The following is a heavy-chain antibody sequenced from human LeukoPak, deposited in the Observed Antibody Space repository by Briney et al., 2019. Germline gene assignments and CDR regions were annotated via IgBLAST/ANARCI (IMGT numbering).Heavy chain of an antibody. CDR3: ARRWGSSWYFGDYFDY. V-gene: IGHV4-34*01. CDR1: GGSFSGYY. CDR2: INHSGST. Sequence: PSETLSLTCAVYGGSFSGYYWSWIRQPPGKGLEWIGEINHSGSTNYNPSLKSRVTISVDTSKNQFSLKLSSVTAADTAVYYCARRWGSSWYFGDYFDYWGQGTLVTVSS. D-gene: IGHD6-13*01. J-gene: IGHJ4*02.